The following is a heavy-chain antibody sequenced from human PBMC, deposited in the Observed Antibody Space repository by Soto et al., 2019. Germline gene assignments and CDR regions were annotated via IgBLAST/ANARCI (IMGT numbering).Heavy chain of an antibody. J-gene: IGHJ4*02. CDR2: ISYTGTI. Sequence: SETLSLTCTVSGGSISSYYWTWIRQPPGKGLEWIGYISYTGTINYNPSLKSRVTISVDTSKNQFSLRLTSVTAADTAVYYCARSWGNGWYYFDYWGQGILVTVSS. CDR1: GGSISSYY. V-gene: IGHV4-59*01. CDR3: ARSWGNGWYYFDY. D-gene: IGHD6-19*01.